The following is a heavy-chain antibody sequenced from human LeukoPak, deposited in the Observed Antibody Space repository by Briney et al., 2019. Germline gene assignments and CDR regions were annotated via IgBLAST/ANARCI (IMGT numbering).Heavy chain of an antibody. CDR1: GFTFSSYA. CDR3: ARYLDY. V-gene: IGHV3-53*01. Sequence: GGSLRLSCAASGFTFSSYAMSWVRQAPGKGLEWVSVIYSGGSTYYADSVKGRFTISRDNSKNTLYLQMNSLRAEDTAVYYCARYLDYWGQGTLVTVSS. CDR2: IYSGGST. J-gene: IGHJ4*02.